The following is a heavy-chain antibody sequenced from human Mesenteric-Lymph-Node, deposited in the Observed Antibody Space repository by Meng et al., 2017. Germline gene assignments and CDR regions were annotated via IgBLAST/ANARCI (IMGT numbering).Heavy chain of an antibody. V-gene: IGHV3-30*04. J-gene: IGHJ4*02. CDR2: ISYDGSNK. D-gene: IGHD1-26*01. CDR1: GFTFSSYA. Sequence: GGSLRLSCAASGFTFSSYAMHWVRQAPGKGLEWVAVISYDGSNKYYADSVKGRFTISRDNSKNTRYLQMNSLRAEDTAVYYCARASGSQGGLDYWGQGTLVTVSS. CDR3: ARASGSQGGLDY.